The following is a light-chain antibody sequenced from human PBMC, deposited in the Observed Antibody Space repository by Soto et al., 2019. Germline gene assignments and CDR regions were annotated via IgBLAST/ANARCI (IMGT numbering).Light chain of an antibody. CDR3: QHYNSYSEA. CDR2: KAS. CDR1: QTISSW. Sequence: DIPMTQSPSTLSGTVGARVTITCRASQTISSWLAWYQQKPGKAPKLLIYKASTLKSGVPSRFSGSGSGTEFTLTISSLQPDDFATYCCQHYNSYSEAFGQGTKVELK. V-gene: IGKV1-5*03. J-gene: IGKJ1*01.